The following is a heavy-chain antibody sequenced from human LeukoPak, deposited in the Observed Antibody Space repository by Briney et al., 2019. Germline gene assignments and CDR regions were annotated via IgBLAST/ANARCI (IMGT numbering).Heavy chain of an antibody. CDR3: AREGGQSLAVAGTRDAFDI. CDR1: GFTFSSYW. J-gene: IGHJ3*02. CDR2: INSDGSST. Sequence: GGSLRLSCAASGFTFSSYWMHWVRHAPGKGLVWVSRINSDGSSTSYADSVKGRFTISRDNAKNTLYLQMNSLRAEDTAVYYCAREGGQSLAVAGTRDAFDIWGQGTMVTVSS. V-gene: IGHV3-74*01. D-gene: IGHD6-19*01.